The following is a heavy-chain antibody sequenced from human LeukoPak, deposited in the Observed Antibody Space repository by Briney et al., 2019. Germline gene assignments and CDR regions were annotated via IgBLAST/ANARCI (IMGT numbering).Heavy chain of an antibody. CDR2: ISYDGSNK. J-gene: IGHJ3*02. Sequence: GGSLRLSRAASGFTPSSYGMHWVRQAPGKGLERGAVISYDGSNKYYADSVKGRFTISRDNSKNTLYLQMNSLRAEDTTVYYCAKDAYYYGSGSYGGYAFDIWGQGTMVTVSS. CDR1: GFTPSSYG. CDR3: AKDAYYYGSGSYGGYAFDI. D-gene: IGHD3-10*01. V-gene: IGHV3-30*18.